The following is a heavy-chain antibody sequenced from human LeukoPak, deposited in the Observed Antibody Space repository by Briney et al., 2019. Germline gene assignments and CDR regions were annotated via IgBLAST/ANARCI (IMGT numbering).Heavy chain of an antibody. CDR2: IYYSGST. CDR1: GGSISSYY. J-gene: IGHJ6*02. CDR3: ARLITSGTTYYYYGMDV. V-gene: IGHV4-59*08. D-gene: IGHD1-7*01. Sequence: SETLSLTCTVSGGSISSYYWSWIWQPPGKGLEWIGYIYYSGSTNYNPSLKSRVTISVDTSKNQFSLKLSSVTAADTAVYYCARLITSGTTYYYYGMDVWGQGTTVTVSS.